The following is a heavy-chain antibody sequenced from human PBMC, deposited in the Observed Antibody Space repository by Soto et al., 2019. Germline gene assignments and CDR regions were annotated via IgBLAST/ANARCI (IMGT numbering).Heavy chain of an antibody. Sequence: GGSLRLSCAASGFTFSSYAVSWVRQAPGKGLEWVSAISGSGGSTYYADSVKGRFTISRDNSKDTVYLQMNSLRAEDTAVYYCAKENNYGSGAPNWFDPRGQGTLVTVSS. V-gene: IGHV3-23*01. CDR1: GFTFSSYA. D-gene: IGHD3-10*01. CDR2: ISGSGGST. CDR3: AKENNYGSGAPNWFDP. J-gene: IGHJ5*02.